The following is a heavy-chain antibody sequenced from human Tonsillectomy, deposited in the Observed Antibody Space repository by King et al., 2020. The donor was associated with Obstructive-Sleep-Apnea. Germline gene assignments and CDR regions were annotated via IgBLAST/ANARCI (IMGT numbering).Heavy chain of an antibody. D-gene: IGHD1-20*01. CDR1: GFTFSSYG. CDR2: ISYDGSDK. V-gene: IGHV3-30*18. CDR3: AKDQGITGYFDY. Sequence: VQLVESGGGVVQPGRSLGFSCAASGFTFSSYGMHWVRQAPGKGLEWVAVISYDGSDKYYADSVKGRFTIPRDNSKNTLYLQMNSLRAEDTAVYYCAKDQGITGYFDYWGQGILVTVSS. J-gene: IGHJ4*02.